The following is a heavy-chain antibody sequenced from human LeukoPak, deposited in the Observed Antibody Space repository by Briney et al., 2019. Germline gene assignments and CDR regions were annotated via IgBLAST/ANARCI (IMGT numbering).Heavy chain of an antibody. V-gene: IGHV3-30-3*01. J-gene: IGHJ4*02. Sequence: GGSLRLSCAASGFTFSSYAMHWVRQAPGKGLEWVAVISYAGSNKYYADSVKGRFTISRDNSKNTLYLQMNSLRAEDTAVYYCARESAVAGLFDYWGQGTLVTVSS. D-gene: IGHD6-19*01. CDR3: ARESAVAGLFDY. CDR2: ISYAGSNK. CDR1: GFTFSSYA.